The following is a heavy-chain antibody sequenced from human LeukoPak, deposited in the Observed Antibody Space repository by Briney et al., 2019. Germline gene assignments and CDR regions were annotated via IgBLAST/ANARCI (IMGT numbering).Heavy chain of an antibody. CDR3: ARARYYYDSSGYYYFLEDY. CDR1: GYTFTSYG. J-gene: IGHJ4*02. Sequence: GASVKVSCKASGYTFTSYGISWVRQAPGQGLEWMGWISAYNGNTNYAQKLQGRVTMTTDTSTSTAYVELRSLRSDDTAVYYCARARYYYDSSGYYYFLEDYWGQGTLVTVSS. D-gene: IGHD3-22*01. CDR2: ISAYNGNT. V-gene: IGHV1-18*01.